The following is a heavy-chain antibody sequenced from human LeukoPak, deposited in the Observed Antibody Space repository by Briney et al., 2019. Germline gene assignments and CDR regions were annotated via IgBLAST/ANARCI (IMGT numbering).Heavy chain of an antibody. CDR2: VRNKPNTYTT. J-gene: IGHJ4*02. V-gene: IGHV3-72*01. CDR3: TRVRHGDYLDY. Sequence: GGPLRLSCAASGFTFSDHYMDWVRQAPGKGLEWVGRVRNKPNTYTTDYAASVKGRFTISRDDSKNSLYLQMNSLKTEDTAVYYCTRVRHGDYLDYWGQGTLVTVSS. D-gene: IGHD4-17*01. CDR1: GFTFSDHY.